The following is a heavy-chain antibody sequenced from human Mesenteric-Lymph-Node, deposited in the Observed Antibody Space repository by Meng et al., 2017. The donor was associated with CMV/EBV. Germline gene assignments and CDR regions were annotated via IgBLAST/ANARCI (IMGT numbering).Heavy chain of an antibody. CDR1: GFTFSSYW. J-gene: IGHJ4*02. CDR2: IKEDGSEK. D-gene: IGHD3-3*01. V-gene: IGHV3-7*01. Sequence: SGFTFSSYWMNWVRQAPGKGLEWVANIKEDGSEKYYVDSVKGRFTISRDNAKNSLYLQMNSLGVEDKAVYYCARALRFLEWQEYYFDYWGQGTLVTVSS. CDR3: ARALRFLEWQEYYFDY.